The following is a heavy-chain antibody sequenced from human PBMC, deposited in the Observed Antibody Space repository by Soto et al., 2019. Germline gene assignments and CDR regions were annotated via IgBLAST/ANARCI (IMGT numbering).Heavy chain of an antibody. J-gene: IGHJ4*02. Sequence: GGSLGLSCAASGFSFSSYSMKWVRQAPGKGLEWVSSISSSSSYIYYADSVKGRFTISRDNPKNSLYLQMNSLRAEDTAVYYCAKDPHSNSWYLDYFDYWGLGTLVTGSS. CDR1: GFSFSSYS. CDR3: AKDPHSNSWYLDYFDY. D-gene: IGHD6-13*01. CDR2: ISSSSSYI. V-gene: IGHV3-21*04.